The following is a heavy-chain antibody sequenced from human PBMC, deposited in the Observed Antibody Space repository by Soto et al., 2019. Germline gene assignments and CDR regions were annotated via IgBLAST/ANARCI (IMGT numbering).Heavy chain of an antibody. J-gene: IGHJ6*02. Sequence: SETLSLTCAVYGGSFSGYYWSWIRQPPGKWLEWIGEINHSGSTNYNPSLKSRVTISVDTSKNQFSLKLSSVTAADTAVYYCARGQTDFGWLLYYYYGMDVWGQGXTVTVSS. CDR3: ARGQTDFGWLLYYYYGMDV. CDR2: INHSGST. V-gene: IGHV4-34*01. D-gene: IGHD3-9*01. CDR1: GGSFSGYY.